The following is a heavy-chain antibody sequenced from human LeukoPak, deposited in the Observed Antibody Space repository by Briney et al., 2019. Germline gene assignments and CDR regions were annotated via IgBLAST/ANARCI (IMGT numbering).Heavy chain of an antibody. Sequence: GGSLRLSCAASGFTFSSYWMHWVRQAPGKGLVWVSGTNTDGRSTSYADSVKGRFTISRDNAKNTLYLQMNSLRAEDTAVYYCARALAGEHYFDYWGQGTLVTVSS. D-gene: IGHD6-19*01. CDR1: GFTFSSYW. V-gene: IGHV3-74*01. CDR3: ARALAGEHYFDY. J-gene: IGHJ4*02. CDR2: TNTDGRST.